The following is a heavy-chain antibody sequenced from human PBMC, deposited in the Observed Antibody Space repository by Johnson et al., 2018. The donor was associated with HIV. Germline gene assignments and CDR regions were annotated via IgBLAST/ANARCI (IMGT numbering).Heavy chain of an antibody. Sequence: VQLVESGGGVVQPGGSLRLSCAASGFTFSSYAMSWVRQAPGKGLEWVSGINWNGGTPGYADSVKGRFTISRDNAKNSLYLQMNSLGAEDTALYFCAKDIWAYCGGDCSPGSAFDIWGQGTMVTVSS. J-gene: IGHJ3*02. CDR1: GFTFSSYA. D-gene: IGHD2-21*01. V-gene: IGHV3-20*04. CDR3: AKDIWAYCGGDCSPGSAFDI. CDR2: INWNGGTP.